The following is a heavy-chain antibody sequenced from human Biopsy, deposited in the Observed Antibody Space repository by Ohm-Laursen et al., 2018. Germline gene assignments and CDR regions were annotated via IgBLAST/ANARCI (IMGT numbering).Heavy chain of an antibody. CDR1: GGPLNSYY. CDR3: ARGGFGLDGYNSP. D-gene: IGHD5-24*01. Sequence: SETLSLTCTVSGGPLNSYYWSWIRQPPGKGLEWIGYFYYSGIAANYNPSLKGRVTISVDTSKHQFSLRLTSATAADTAVYYCARGGFGLDGYNSPWGRGTLVIVSS. V-gene: IGHV4-59*01. J-gene: IGHJ5*02. CDR2: FYYSGIA.